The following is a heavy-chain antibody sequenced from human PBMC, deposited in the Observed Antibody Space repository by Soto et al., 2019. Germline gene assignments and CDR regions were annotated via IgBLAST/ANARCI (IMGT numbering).Heavy chain of an antibody. CDR3: ARARNDNYYYGMDV. CDR1: GGTFSRYG. CDR2: IIPIFGTA. V-gene: IGHV1-69*12. D-gene: IGHD3-22*01. J-gene: IGHJ6*02. Sequence: QVQLVQSXXXXXXXXSPVKVSCKASGGTFSRYGISWVRQAPGQGLEWMGGIIPIFGTANYAQKFQGRVTITADESTSTAYMELSSLRSEDTAVYYCARARNDNYYYGMDVWGQGTTVTVSS.